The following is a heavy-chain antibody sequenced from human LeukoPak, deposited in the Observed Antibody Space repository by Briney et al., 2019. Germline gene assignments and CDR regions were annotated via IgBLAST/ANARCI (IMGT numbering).Heavy chain of an antibody. Sequence: GGSLRLSCSASGFTFTSHVMHWVRQAPGKGLQYVSGISMNVQTTYYAGSVKGRFTISRDSSKSTVYLQMNSLTAEDTAVYYCVREGLERRTNFDHWGQGTLVSVSS. CDR3: VREGLERRTNFDH. V-gene: IGHV3-64D*06. CDR2: ISMNVQTT. D-gene: IGHD1-1*01. J-gene: IGHJ4*02. CDR1: GFTFTSHV.